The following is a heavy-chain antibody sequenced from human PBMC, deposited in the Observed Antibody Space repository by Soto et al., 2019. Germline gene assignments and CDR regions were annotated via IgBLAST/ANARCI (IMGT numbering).Heavy chain of an antibody. CDR2: ILVGSGQT. CDR1: GATFTSST. D-gene: IGHD3-22*01. J-gene: IGHJ4*02. CDR3: AAISSGYYRVFDY. V-gene: IGHV1-58*01. Sequence: SVNVSCKSSGATFTSSTVNWVRQARGQPPEWIGWILVGSGQTNYAQKFQGRVAITRDMSTYTAYLELNSLRSDDTAVYYCAAISSGYYRVFDYWGQGTLVNVSS.